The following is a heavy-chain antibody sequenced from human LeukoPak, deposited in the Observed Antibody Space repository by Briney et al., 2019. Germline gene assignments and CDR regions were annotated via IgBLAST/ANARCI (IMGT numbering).Heavy chain of an antibody. J-gene: IGHJ6*03. Sequence: GGSLRLPCAASGFTFSSYAMSWVRQAPGKGLEWVSAISGSGGSTYYADSVKGRFTISRDNSKNTLYLQMHSLRAEDTAVYYCAKDGYSSGWYYYYYMDVWGKGTTVTVSS. CDR2: ISGSGGST. CDR3: AKDGYSSGWYYYYYMDV. CDR1: GFTFSSYA. V-gene: IGHV3-23*01. D-gene: IGHD6-19*01.